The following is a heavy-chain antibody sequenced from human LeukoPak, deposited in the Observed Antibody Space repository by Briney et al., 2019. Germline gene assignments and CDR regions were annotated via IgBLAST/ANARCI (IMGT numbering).Heavy chain of an antibody. CDR1: GFTFSNAW. J-gene: IGHJ3*02. CDR3: ARAGYCGGDCWLDPFDI. V-gene: IGHV3-15*01. D-gene: IGHD2-21*01. Sequence: GGSLRLSCAASGFTFSNAWMSWVRQAPGKGLEWVGRIKSKTDGGTTDYAAPVKGRFTISRDDSKNTLYLQMNSLKTEDTAVYYCARAGYCGGDCWLDPFDIWGQGTMVTVSS. CDR2: IKSKTDGGTT.